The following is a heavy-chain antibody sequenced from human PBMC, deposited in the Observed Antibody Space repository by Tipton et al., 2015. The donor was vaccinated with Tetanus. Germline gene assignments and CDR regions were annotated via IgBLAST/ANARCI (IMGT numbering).Heavy chain of an antibody. D-gene: IGHD3-3*02. CDR1: GDSIRRSY. J-gene: IGHJ5*02. CDR2: IHDSGTT. V-gene: IGHV4-59*01. CDR3: ARVQLSSSFLKYNWLDP. Sequence: TLSLTCNVSGDSIRRSYWSWIRQPPGKGLEWIGSIHDSGTTNYNPSLKSRLTMSVDTSNNLFSLKLTSVTAADTAVYYCARVQLSSSFLKYNWLDPWGQGTLVTVAS.